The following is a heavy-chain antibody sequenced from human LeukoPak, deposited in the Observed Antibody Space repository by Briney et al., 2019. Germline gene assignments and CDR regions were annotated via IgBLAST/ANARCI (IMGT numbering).Heavy chain of an antibody. CDR2: INQSGST. CDR3: ARASAYSSSSGVNL. J-gene: IGHJ5*02. CDR1: GFTFSSYA. Sequence: PGGSLRLSCAASGFTFSSYAMNWVRQPPGKGLEWIGEINQSGSTNYNPSLKSRVTISVDTSKNQFSLRLSSVAAADTAVYYCARASAYSSSSGVNLWGQGTLVTVSS. D-gene: IGHD6-6*01. V-gene: IGHV4-34*01.